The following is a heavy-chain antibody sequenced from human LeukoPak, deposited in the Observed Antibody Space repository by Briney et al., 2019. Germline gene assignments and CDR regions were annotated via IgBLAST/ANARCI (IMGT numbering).Heavy chain of an antibody. CDR2: INWNGGST. D-gene: IGHD6-19*01. CDR1: GFTFDDYG. Sequence: GESLKISCAASGFTFDDYGMSWVRQAPGKGLEWVSGINWNGGSTGYADSVKGRFTISRDNAKNSLYLQMNSLRAEDTALYYCARGWIAVAGTDYYYYMDVWGKGTTVTVSS. J-gene: IGHJ6*03. V-gene: IGHV3-20*04. CDR3: ARGWIAVAGTDYYYYMDV.